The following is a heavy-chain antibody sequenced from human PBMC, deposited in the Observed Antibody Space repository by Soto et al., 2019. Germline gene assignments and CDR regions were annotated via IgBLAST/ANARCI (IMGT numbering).Heavy chain of an antibody. J-gene: IGHJ4*02. CDR3: ASPTRDPGYSLDY. CDR2: IYYSGST. D-gene: IGHD5-18*01. V-gene: IGHV4-39*01. Sequence: SVTMCVTCTVSGGTISSSSSYRGWKRKPPGKGLQWIGSIYYSGSTYYNPSLKSRVTISVDTSKNQFSLKLNSVTAADTAVYYCASPTRDPGYSLDYWGQGTLVTVSS. CDR1: GGTISSSSSY.